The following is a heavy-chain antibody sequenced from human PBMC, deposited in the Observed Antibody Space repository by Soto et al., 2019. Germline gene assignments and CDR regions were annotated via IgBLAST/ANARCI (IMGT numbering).Heavy chain of an antibody. CDR2: INAGNGNT. D-gene: IGHD3-22*01. CDR1: GYTFTSYA. Sequence: GASVKVSCKASGYTFTSYAMHWVRQAPGQRLEWMGWINAGNGNTKYSQKFQGRVTITRDTSASTAYMELNSLRAEDTAVYYCAKGNYDISGLSLNWFDPWGQGTLVTVSS. J-gene: IGHJ5*02. V-gene: IGHV1-3*01. CDR3: AKGNYDISGLSLNWFDP.